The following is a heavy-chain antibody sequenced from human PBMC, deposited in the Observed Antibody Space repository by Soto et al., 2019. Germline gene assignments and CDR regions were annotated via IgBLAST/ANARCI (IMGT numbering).Heavy chain of an antibody. CDR2: MNPGSGDT. CDR3: ARMATFGSLNWFDP. V-gene: IGHV1-8*01. D-gene: IGHD3-16*01. J-gene: IGHJ5*02. CDR1: GYSFTNND. Sequence: RASVKVSCKASGYSFTNNDVSWVRQATGQGLEWMGWMNPGSGDTWYAQKFQGRVTMTRDISIATAYMELNNLRSDDTAIYYCARMATFGSLNWFDPWGEGILVTVSS.